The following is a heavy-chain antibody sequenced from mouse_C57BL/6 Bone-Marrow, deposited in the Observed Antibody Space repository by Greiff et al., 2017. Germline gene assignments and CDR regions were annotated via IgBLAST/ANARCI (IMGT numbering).Heavy chain of an antibody. CDR2: ISYDGSN. CDR3: ARGGY. J-gene: IGHJ2*01. V-gene: IGHV3-6*01. Sequence: EVQLQQSGPGLVKPSQSLSLTCSVTGYSITSGYYWNWIRQFPGNKLEWRGYISYDGSNNYNPSLKNRISITRDTSKNQFFLKLNSVTTEDTATYYCARGGYWGQGTTLTVSS. CDR1: GYSITSGYY.